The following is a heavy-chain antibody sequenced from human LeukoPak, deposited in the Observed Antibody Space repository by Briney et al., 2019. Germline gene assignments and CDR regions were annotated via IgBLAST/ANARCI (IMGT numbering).Heavy chain of an antibody. Sequence: PSETLSLTCTVSSYSISSGYHWGWIRQPPGKGLEWIGNIYRSGITYYNPSLKSRVTMSVDTSKNQFSLNLSALTAADTAIYYCARVNWVVDYWGQGTLVTVSS. CDR1: SYSISSGYH. J-gene: IGHJ4*02. CDR2: IYRSGIT. V-gene: IGHV4-38-2*02. CDR3: ARVNWVVDY. D-gene: IGHD1-1*01.